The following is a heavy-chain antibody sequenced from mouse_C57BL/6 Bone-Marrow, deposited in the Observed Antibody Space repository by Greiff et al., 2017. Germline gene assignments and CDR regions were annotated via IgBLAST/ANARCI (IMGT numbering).Heavy chain of an antibody. J-gene: IGHJ1*03. CDR2: IYPGDGDT. Sequence: QVQLQQSGPELVKPGASVKISCKASGYAFSSSWMNWVKQRPGKGLEWIGRIYPGDGDTNYNGKFKGKATLTADKSSSTAYMQLSSLTSEDSAVYFCARRGDYDGSSADWYFDVWGTGTTVTVSS. D-gene: IGHD1-1*01. V-gene: IGHV1-82*01. CDR1: GYAFSSSW. CDR3: ARRGDYDGSSADWYFDV.